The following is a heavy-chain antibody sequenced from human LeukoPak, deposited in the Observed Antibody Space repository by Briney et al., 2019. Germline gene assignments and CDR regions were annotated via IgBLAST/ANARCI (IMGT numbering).Heavy chain of an antibody. V-gene: IGHV4-39*07. D-gene: IGHD6-19*01. CDR2: IYYSGST. CDR1: GGSISSSSYY. CDR3: ARLQVRVAGLAEG. Sequence: KSSETLSLTCTVSGGSISSSSYYWGWIRQPPGKGLEWIGSIYYSGSTYYNPSLKSRVTISVDTSKNQFSLKLSSVTAADTAVYYCARLQVRVAGLAEGWGQGTLVTVSS. J-gene: IGHJ4*02.